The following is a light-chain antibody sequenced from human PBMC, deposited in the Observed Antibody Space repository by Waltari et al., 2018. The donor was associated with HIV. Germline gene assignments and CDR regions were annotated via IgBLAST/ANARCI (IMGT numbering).Light chain of an antibody. V-gene: IGLV1-40*01. CDR3: QSYDSSLSGVV. J-gene: IGLJ2*01. CDR1: SSNIGAGYD. Sequence: QSVLTQPPSVSGAPGQRVTISCTGGSSNIGAGYDVHWYQQLPGTAPKLLISGNPNRPSGVPDRFSGSKSGTSASLAITGLQAEDESDYYCQSYDSSLSGVVFGGGTKLTVL. CDR2: GNP.